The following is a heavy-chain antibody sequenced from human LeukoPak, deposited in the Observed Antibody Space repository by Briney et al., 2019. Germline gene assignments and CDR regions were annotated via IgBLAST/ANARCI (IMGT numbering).Heavy chain of an antibody. V-gene: IGHV1-69*01. CDR2: IIPIFGTA. D-gene: IGHD2-2*02. Sequence: ASVKVSCKASGGTCSSYAISWVRQAPGQGLEWMGGIIPIFGTANYAQKFQGRVTITADESTSTAYMELSSLRSEDTAVYYCARVPAAINVWFDPWGQGTLVTVSS. CDR1: GGTCSSYA. J-gene: IGHJ5*02. CDR3: ARVPAAINVWFDP.